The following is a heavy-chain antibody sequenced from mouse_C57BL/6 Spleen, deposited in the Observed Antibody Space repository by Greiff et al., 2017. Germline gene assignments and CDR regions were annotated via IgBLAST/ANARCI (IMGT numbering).Heavy chain of an antibody. CDR2: ISDGGSYT. J-gene: IGHJ3*01. V-gene: IGHV5-4*03. Sequence: EVMLVESGGGLVKPGGSLKLSCAASGFTFSSYAMSWVRQTPEKRLEWVATISDGGSYTYYPDNVKGRFTISRDNAKNNLYLQMSHLKSEDTAMYYCARSTMVTRGWFADWGQGTLVTVSA. CDR1: GFTFSSYA. D-gene: IGHD2-2*01. CDR3: ARSTMVTRGWFAD.